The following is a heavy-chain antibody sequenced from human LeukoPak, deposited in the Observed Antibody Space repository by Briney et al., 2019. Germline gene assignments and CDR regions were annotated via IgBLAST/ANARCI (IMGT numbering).Heavy chain of an antibody. CDR3: ARDHRSGYSDY. V-gene: IGHV3-33*01. Sequence: GGSLRLSCAPSGFTFSDYGMHWVRQAPGKGPEWVAIIWYDGSNKYYADSVKGRFTISRDNSKNTLSLQMNSLRAEDTAVYYCARDHRSGYSDYWGQGTLVTVSS. CDR2: IWYDGSNK. CDR1: GFTFSDYG. D-gene: IGHD3-22*01. J-gene: IGHJ4*02.